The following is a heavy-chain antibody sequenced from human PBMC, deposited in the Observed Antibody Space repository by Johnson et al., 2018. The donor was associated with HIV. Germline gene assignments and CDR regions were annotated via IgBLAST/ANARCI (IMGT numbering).Heavy chain of an antibody. V-gene: IGHV3-66*01. J-gene: IGHJ3*02. CDR1: GFTFDDYA. Sequence: VQLVESGGGVVRPGGSLRLSCVASGFTFDDYAMSWVRQAPGKGLEWVSVIYSGGSTYYADSVKGRFTISRDNSKNTLYLQMNSLRAEDTAVYYCARALGNWNFYDAFDIWGQGTMVTVSS. CDR2: IYSGGST. D-gene: IGHD1-7*01. CDR3: ARALGNWNFYDAFDI.